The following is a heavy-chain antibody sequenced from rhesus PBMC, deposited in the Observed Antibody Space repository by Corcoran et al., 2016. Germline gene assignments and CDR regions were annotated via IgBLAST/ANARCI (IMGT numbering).Heavy chain of an antibody. CDR2: IYWDDDK. J-gene: IGHJ4*01. CDR3: ARGRSSDSDFDY. Sequence: QVTLKESGPALVKSTQTLTLTCTFSGFSLSTSGMGVGWIRQPPGKTLEWLAHIYWDDDKRNGANRNGRPTTPKNTSKNRVVLPMTNMDPVDTATYYCARGRSSDSDFDYWGQGVLVTVSS. D-gene: IGHD4-29*01. CDR1: GFSLSTSGMG. V-gene: IGHV2-1*01.